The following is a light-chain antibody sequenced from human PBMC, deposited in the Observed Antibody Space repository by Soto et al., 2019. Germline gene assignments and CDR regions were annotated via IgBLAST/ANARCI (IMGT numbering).Light chain of an antibody. J-gene: IGKJ1*01. CDR2: GAS. V-gene: IGKV3-20*01. CDR1: QSVSSSD. Sequence: EVVLTQSPGTLSLSPGERATLSCRASQSVSSSDLAWYQQKPGQAPRLLIDGASSRATGIPDRFSGSGSGTDFTLTISRLEPEDFAVYYCQQYETSLGLTFGQGTKVDI. CDR3: QQYETSLGLT.